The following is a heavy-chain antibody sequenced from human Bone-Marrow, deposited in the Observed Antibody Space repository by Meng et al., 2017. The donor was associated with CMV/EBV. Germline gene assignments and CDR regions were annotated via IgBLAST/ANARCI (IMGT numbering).Heavy chain of an antibody. V-gene: IGHV3-30*03. CDR2: ISYDGGNE. CDR1: GFTVSSNY. CDR3: AGDLASPPNYDVLTGYYSRDWFDA. J-gene: IGHJ5*02. D-gene: IGHD3-9*01. Sequence: GGSLKISCAASGFTVSSNYMSWVRQAPGKGLEWVAIISYDGGNEYYADSVKGRFTIARDNPTQSLYLQMNRLRAEDTAVYYCAGDLASPPNYDVLTGYYSRDWFDAWGQGTMVTVSS.